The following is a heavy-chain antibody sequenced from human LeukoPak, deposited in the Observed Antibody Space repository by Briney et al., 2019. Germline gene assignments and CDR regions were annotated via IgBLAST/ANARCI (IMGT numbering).Heavy chain of an antibody. J-gene: IGHJ3*02. V-gene: IGHV3-74*01. CDR1: GFTFSSYW. D-gene: IGHD1-26*01. CDR3: ARDLYWGVGSTSHAFDI. Sequence: PGGSLRLSCAASGFTFSSYWMHWVRQAPGKWLVWVSRINSDGSSTSYADSVKRRFTISRDNAKNTLYLQMNSLRAEDTAVYYCARDLYWGVGSTSHAFDIWGQGTMVTVSS. CDR2: INSDGSST.